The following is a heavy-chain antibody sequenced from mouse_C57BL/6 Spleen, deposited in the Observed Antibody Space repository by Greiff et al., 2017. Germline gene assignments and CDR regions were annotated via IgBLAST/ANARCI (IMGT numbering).Heavy chain of an antibody. CDR3: ARGGTDGYHWYFDV. D-gene: IGHD2-3*01. CDR2: INSDGGSN. Sequence: EVQGVESGGGLVQPGESLKLSCESNEYEFPSHDMSWVRKTPEKRLELVAAINSDGGSNYYPDTMERRFIISRDNTKKTLYLQMSSLRSEDTALYYCARGGTDGYHWYFDVWGTGTTVTVSS. CDR1: EYEFPSHD. J-gene: IGHJ1*03. V-gene: IGHV5-2*01.